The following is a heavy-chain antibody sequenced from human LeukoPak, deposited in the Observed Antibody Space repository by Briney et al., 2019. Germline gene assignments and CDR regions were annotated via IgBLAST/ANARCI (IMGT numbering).Heavy chain of an antibody. V-gene: IGHV3-21*04. D-gene: IGHD7-27*01. Sequence: GGSLRLSCAASGFTFSSYSMNWVRQAPGKGLEWVSSISSSSSYIYYADSVKGRFTISRDNAKNSLYLQMNSLRAEDTAVYYCAKDGGLWVSAHWGDSWGRGTLVTVSS. J-gene: IGHJ4*02. CDR1: GFTFSSYS. CDR3: AKDGGLWVSAHWGDS. CDR2: ISSSSSYI.